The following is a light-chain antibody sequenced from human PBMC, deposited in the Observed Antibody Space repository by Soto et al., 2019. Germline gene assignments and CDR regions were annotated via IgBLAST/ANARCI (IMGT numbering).Light chain of an antibody. V-gene: IGKV3-11*01. CDR3: QQRNSWPLP. Sequence: EIVLTQSPATLSLSPGERATLSCRASQNVGGYLAWYQQKPGQAPRLLISDASNRAAGIPARFSGIGSGTDFTLTISSLEPEDFAVYYCQQRNSWPLPFGGGTKVDIK. J-gene: IGKJ4*01. CDR1: QNVGGY. CDR2: DAS.